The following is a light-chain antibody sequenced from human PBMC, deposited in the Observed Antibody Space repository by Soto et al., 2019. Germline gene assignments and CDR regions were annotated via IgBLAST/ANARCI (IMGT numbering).Light chain of an antibody. J-gene: IGKJ2*01. V-gene: IGKV3D-15*01. CDR3: QQFHDWPYT. CDR1: QSISTN. Sequence: EIVMTQSPATLSVSPGERATLSCRASQSISTNLAWYQQRPGQAPRLLIYGASNRATGFPVRFSGSGSGTDFTLTISSLQSEDFAVYFCQQFHDWPYTFGQGTKLEI. CDR2: GAS.